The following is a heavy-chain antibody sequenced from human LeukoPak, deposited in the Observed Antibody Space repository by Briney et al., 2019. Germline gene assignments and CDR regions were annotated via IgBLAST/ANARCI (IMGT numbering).Heavy chain of an antibody. V-gene: IGHV1-18*01. CDR1: GYTFTSYG. D-gene: IGHD4-17*01. CDR2: ISAYNGNT. Sequence: ASVKVSCKASGYTFTSYGISWVRQAPGQGLEWMGWISAYNGNTNYAQKLQGRVTMTTDTSTSTAYMELRSLRSDDTAVYYCARDAGDYSSGAAFDIWGQGTMVTVSS. CDR3: ARDAGDYSSGAAFDI. J-gene: IGHJ3*02.